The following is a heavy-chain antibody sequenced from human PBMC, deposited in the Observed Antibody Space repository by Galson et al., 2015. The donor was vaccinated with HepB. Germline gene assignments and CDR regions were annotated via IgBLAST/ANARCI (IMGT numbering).Heavy chain of an antibody. CDR3: AREFGDIVDFYYYGMDV. Sequence: SLRLSCAASGFNLRTYVMHWVRQVPGKGLEWVGVVSYDGRHAYYGDSVKGRFTISRDNSNNTLYLQMNSLRGEDTAVYYCAREFGDIVDFYYYGMDVWGQGTMVTVSS. CDR1: GFNLRTYV. V-gene: IGHV3-30*04. D-gene: IGHD5-12*01. CDR2: VSYDGRHA. J-gene: IGHJ6*02.